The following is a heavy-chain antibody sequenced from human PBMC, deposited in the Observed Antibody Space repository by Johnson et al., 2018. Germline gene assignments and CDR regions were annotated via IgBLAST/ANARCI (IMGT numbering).Heavy chain of an antibody. V-gene: IGHV4-28*01. J-gene: IGHJ3*02. CDR1: GYSISSSNW. Sequence: QVELQESGPGLVKPSVTLSLTCAVSGYSISSSNWGGWIRQPPGKGLEWIGYIYYSGITYYNTSLKSRVTMSVDTSKNQFALTLSSVTAVDTAVYYCARTAPRGDVFDIWGQGTMVTVSS. CDR2: IYYSGIT. CDR3: ARTAPRGDVFDI. D-gene: IGHD1-26*01.